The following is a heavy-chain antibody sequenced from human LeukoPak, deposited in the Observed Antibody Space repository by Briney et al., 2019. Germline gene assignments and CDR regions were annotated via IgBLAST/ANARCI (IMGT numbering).Heavy chain of an antibody. CDR3: ATGQREYYFDY. CDR2: FDPEDGVT. Sequence: ASVKVSCKVSGYTLTELSMHWVRQAPGKGLEGMGGFDPEDGVTVYAQKFQGRVTMTEDTSSDTAYMELSSLRSEDTAVYYCATGQREYYFDYWGQGTLVTVSS. V-gene: IGHV1-24*01. D-gene: IGHD2-2*01. J-gene: IGHJ4*02. CDR1: GYTLTELS.